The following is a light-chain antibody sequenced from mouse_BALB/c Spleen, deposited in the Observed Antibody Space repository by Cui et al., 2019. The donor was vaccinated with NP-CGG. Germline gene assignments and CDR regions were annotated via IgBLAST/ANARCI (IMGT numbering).Light chain of an antibody. CDR2: GTN. CDR1: TGAVTTSNY. J-gene: IGLJ1*01. Sequence: AVVTKESALTTSPGETVTLTCRSITGAVTTSNYANWVQEKPDHLFTGLIGGTNNRAPGVPARFSGSLIGDKAALTITGAQTEDEAIYFCALWYSNHWVFGGGTKLTVL. CDR3: ALWYSNHWV. V-gene: IGLV1*01.